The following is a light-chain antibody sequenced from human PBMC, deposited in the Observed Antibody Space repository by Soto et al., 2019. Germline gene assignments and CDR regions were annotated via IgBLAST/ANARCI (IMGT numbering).Light chain of an antibody. CDR2: KAS. J-gene: IGKJ1*01. CDR3: QQYNSYSEA. Sequence: DIQMTQSPSTLSGSVGDRVTITCRASQTISSWLAWYQQKPGKAPKLLIYKASTLKSGVPSRFSGSGSGTEFTLTISSLQPDDFATYYCQQYNSYSEAFGQGTKGAL. CDR1: QTISSW. V-gene: IGKV1-5*03.